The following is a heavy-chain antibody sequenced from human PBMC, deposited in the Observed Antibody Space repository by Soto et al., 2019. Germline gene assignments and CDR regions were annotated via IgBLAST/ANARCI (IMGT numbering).Heavy chain of an antibody. CDR2: TYYRSNWRH. CDR3: ARGVAGSGFDL. J-gene: IGHJ4*02. Sequence: QTLSLTCAISGDSVSSNTAAWNWIRSSPSRGLEWLGRTYYRSNWRHDYAVSVKSRITVNPDTSKNHFSLQLNSVTPDDTAVYYCARGVAGSGFDLWGQGXLVTVSS. D-gene: IGHD6-19*01. CDR1: GDSVSSNTAA. V-gene: IGHV6-1*01.